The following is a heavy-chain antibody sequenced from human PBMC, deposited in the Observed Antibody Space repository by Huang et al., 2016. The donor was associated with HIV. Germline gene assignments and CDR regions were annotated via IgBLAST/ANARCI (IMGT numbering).Heavy chain of an antibody. D-gene: IGHD2-2*01. Sequence: QVQPVKSGAEVKKPGASVKISCKTSGYTFANYDINWVRQATGQGLEWMGWMNPDSVNTGYAPKFQGRVTITTNTTITPAYMELRSLSSDDKAVYYCARTPGYCSSINCYHRRCFDRWGQGTLVTVSS. V-gene: IGHV1-8*03. J-gene: IGHJ5*02. CDR1: GYTFANYD. CDR3: ARTPGYCSSINCYHRRCFDR. CDR2: MNPDSVNT.